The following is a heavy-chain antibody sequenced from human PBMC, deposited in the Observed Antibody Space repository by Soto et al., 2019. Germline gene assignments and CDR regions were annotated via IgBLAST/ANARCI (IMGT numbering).Heavy chain of an antibody. D-gene: IGHD3-16*01. J-gene: IGHJ4*02. CDR3: TIEGAYPGPDFDY. CDR1: GFTFSDRY. V-gene: IGHV3-72*01. Sequence: GGSLRLSCAASGFTFSDRYMDWVRQAPGKGLEWVGRTKNKANSYTTEYAASVKGRSTISRDYSRDSVYLQMNSLKTDDTAVYYCTIEGAYPGPDFDYWGQGTLVTVSS. CDR2: TKNKANSYTT.